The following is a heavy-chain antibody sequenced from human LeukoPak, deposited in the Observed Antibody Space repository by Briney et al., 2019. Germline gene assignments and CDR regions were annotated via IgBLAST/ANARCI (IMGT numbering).Heavy chain of an antibody. CDR3: ARPYDFWSGLPDY. D-gene: IGHD3-3*01. V-gene: IGHV1-2*02. CDR2: INPNSGGT. Sequence: ASVKVSCKASGYTFTGYYMHWVRQAPGQGLEWMGWINPNSGGTNYAQKFQGRVTMTRDTSISTAYMELSRLRSDDTAVYYCARPYDFWSGLPDYWGQGTLVTVSS. J-gene: IGHJ4*02. CDR1: GYTFTGYY.